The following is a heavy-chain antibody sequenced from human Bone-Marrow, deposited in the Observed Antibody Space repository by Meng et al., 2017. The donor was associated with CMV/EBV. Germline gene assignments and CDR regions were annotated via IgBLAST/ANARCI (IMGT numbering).Heavy chain of an antibody. J-gene: IGHJ6*02. V-gene: IGHV4-39*07. CDR1: GDSIISSYYY. CDR3: ARLSMSGMDV. CDR2: VFYSGST. Sequence: SETLSLTCTVSGDSIISSYYYWGWIRQPPGKGLEWIGNVFYSGSTYYNPSLRSRVTISVDTSKNQFSLKLSSVTAADTAVYYCARLSMSGMDVWGQGTTVTVSS. D-gene: IGHD2-21*01.